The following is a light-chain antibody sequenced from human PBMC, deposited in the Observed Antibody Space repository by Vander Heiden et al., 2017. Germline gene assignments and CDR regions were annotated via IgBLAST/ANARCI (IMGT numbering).Light chain of an antibody. CDR2: GAS. CDR1: QSVSSN. V-gene: IGKV3-15*01. Sequence: EIVMTQSPATLSVSPGERATLSCRASQSVSSNLAWYQQKPGQAPRLLIYGASTRATGIPARFSGSGSGTEFTLTISSLQSEDFAVYYCQQYNNWLTFGPGTKVGIK. J-gene: IGKJ3*01. CDR3: QQYNNWLT.